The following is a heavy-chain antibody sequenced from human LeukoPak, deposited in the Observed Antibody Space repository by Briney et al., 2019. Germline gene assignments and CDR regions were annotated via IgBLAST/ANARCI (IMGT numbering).Heavy chain of an antibody. CDR3: ARDLGSSGWYGY. V-gene: IGHV3-23*01. D-gene: IGHD6-19*01. CDR2: ISGSDAGT. Sequence: GGSLRLSCAASGFTFNNYAMSWVRQAPGKGLEWVSAISGSDAGTYYADSVKGRFTISRDNSKNMLYLQMNSLRAEDTALYYCARDLGSSGWYGYWGQGTLVTVSS. J-gene: IGHJ4*02. CDR1: GFTFNNYA.